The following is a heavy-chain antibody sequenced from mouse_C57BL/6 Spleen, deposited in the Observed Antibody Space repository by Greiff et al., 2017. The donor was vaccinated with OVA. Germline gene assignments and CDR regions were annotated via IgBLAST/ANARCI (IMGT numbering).Heavy chain of an antibody. J-gene: IGHJ2*01. CDR1: GYAFSSYW. D-gene: IGHD1-1*01. CDR2: IYPGDGDT. CDR3: AREVITTVVAPFDY. V-gene: IGHV1-80*01. Sequence: VKLMESGAELVKPGASVKISCKASGYAFSSYWMNWVKQRPGKGLEWIGQIYPGDGDTNYNGKFKGKATLTADKSSSTAYMQLSSLTSEDSAVYFCAREVITTVVAPFDYWGQGTTLTVSS.